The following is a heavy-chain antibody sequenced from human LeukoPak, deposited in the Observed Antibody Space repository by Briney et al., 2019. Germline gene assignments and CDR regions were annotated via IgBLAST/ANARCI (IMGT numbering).Heavy chain of an antibody. V-gene: IGHV3-7*01. CDR2: MKLDGSEE. J-gene: IGHJ5*02. D-gene: IGHD2-15*01. Sequence: GGSLRLSCAASGFTFRSYWMSWVRQAPGKGLEWVANMKLDGSEEYYVDSVKGRFTISSDNAKNSLYLQMNSLRVDDTAVYYGSRWARYCSSGYCYSGFDPWGQRTLVTVSS. CDR1: GFTFRSYW. CDR3: SRWARYCSSGYCYSGFDP.